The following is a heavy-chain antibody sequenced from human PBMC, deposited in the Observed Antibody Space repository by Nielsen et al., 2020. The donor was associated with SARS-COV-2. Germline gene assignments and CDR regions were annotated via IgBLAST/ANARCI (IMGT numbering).Heavy chain of an antibody. Sequence: SETLSLTCTVSGGSTSSSSYYWGWIRQHPGKGLEWIGYIYYSGSTYYNPSLKSRVTISVDTSKNQFSLKLSSVTAADTAVYYCARDNFRRSVDGSGRPLYYYYGMDVWGQGTTVTVSS. CDR1: GGSTSSSSYY. J-gene: IGHJ6*02. CDR2: IYYSGST. D-gene: IGHD3-10*01. CDR3: ARDNFRRSVDGSGRPLYYYYGMDV. V-gene: IGHV4-31*03.